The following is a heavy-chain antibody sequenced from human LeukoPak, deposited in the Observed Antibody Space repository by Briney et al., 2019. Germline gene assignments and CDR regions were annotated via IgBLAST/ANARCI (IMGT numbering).Heavy chain of an antibody. J-gene: IGHJ4*02. V-gene: IGHV4-31*03. Sequence: SQTLSLTCTVSGGSISSGGYYWSWIRQHPGKGLEWIGYIYYSGSTYYNPSLKSRVTISVDTSKNQFSLKLSSVTAADTAVYYCATATEYYYDSSGYYKPLPYYFGYWGQGTLVTVSS. CDR2: IYYSGST. D-gene: IGHD3-22*01. CDR3: ATATEYYYDSSGYYKPLPYYFGY. CDR1: GGSISSGGYY.